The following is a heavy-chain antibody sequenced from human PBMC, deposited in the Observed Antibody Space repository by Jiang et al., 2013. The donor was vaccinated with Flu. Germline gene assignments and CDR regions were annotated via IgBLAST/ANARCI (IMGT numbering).Heavy chain of an antibody. J-gene: IGHJ5*02. Sequence: TVSGDSISSGDYYWSWIRQTPREGAWSGLGTIYYTGTTYYNPSLKSRVTISVDTSKNQFSLRLTSVTAADTAVYFCARDYHDSSGYSWFDPWGQGTLVTVSS. CDR1: GDSISSGDYY. CDR3: ARDYHDSSGYSWFDP. V-gene: IGHV4-30-4*01. CDR2: IYYTGTT. D-gene: IGHD3-22*01.